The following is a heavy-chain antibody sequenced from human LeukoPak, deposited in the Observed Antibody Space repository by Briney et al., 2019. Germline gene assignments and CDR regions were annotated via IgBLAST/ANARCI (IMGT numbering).Heavy chain of an antibody. CDR2: ISGSGGST. Sequence: PGGSLRLSCAASGFTFSSYAMSWVRQAPGKGLEWVSAISGSGGSTYYADSVKGRFTISRDNSKNTLYLQMNSLRAEDTAVYYCAKVPGYCSGGSCPGAFDIWGQGTMVTVPS. CDR3: AKVPGYCSGGSCPGAFDI. CDR1: GFTFSSYA. V-gene: IGHV3-23*01. J-gene: IGHJ3*02. D-gene: IGHD2-15*01.